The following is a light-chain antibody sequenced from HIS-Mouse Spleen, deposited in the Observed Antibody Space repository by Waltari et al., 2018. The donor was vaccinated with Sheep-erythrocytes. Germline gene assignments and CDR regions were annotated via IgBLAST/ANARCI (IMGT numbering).Light chain of an antibody. CDR3: CSYAGSYNHV. Sequence: QSALTQPRSVSGSPGQSVTISCTGTSSDVGGYNYVSWYQQHPGKAPKPMFYDVSKRPSRVPDRFSGSKSGNTASLTISGLQAEDEADYYCCSYAGSYNHVFATGTKVTVL. J-gene: IGLJ1*01. CDR1: SSDVGGYNY. V-gene: IGLV2-11*01. CDR2: DVS.